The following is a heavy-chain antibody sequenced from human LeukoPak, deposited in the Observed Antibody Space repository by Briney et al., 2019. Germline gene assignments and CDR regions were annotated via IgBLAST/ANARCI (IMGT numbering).Heavy chain of an antibody. CDR3: TTDFFTVTYYINDY. V-gene: IGHV3-15*01. J-gene: IGHJ4*02. CDR2: IKSKTDGGTT. D-gene: IGHD4-17*01. Sequence: PGGSLRLSCAASGFTFSSYWMSWVRQAPGKGLEWVGRIKSKTDGGTTDYAAPVKGRFTISRDDSKNTLYLQMNSLKTEDTAVYYCTTDFFTVTYYINDYWGQGTLVTVSS. CDR1: GFTFSSYW.